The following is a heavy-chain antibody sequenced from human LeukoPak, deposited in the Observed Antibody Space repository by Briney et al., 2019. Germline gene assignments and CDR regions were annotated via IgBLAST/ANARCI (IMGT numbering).Heavy chain of an antibody. CDR2: MNPNSGNT. CDR1: GGTFSSYA. D-gene: IGHD3-22*01. CDR3: ARGTYYYDSSGYYFDY. Sequence: ASVKVSCKASGGTFSSYAISWVRQAPGQGLEWMGWMNPNSGNTGYAQKFQGRVTMTRNTSISTAYMELSSLRSEDTAVYYCARGTYYYDSSGYYFDYWGQGTLVTVSS. J-gene: IGHJ4*02. V-gene: IGHV1-8*02.